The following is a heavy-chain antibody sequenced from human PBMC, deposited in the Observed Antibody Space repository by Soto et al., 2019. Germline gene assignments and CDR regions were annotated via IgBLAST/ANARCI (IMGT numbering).Heavy chain of an antibody. CDR3: ARVGGSGWNSDS. Sequence: SETLSLTCTVSGGSISSYYWSWIRQPPGKGLEWIGYIYYSGSTNYNPSLKSRVTISVDTSKNQFSLKLSSVTAADTAVYYCARVGGSGWNSDSWGQGILVTVS. CDR2: IYYSGST. V-gene: IGHV4-59*08. J-gene: IGHJ4*02. D-gene: IGHD6-19*01. CDR1: GGSISSYY.